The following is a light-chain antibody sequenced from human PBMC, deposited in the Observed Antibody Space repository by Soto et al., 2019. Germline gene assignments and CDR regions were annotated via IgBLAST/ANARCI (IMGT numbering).Light chain of an antibody. CDR3: QQYKNWPRT. CDR2: GAS. V-gene: IGKV3-15*01. Sequence: PGERATLSCRASQSVSSNLAWYQQKPGQAPRLLIYGASTRATGIPARFSGSGSGTEFTLTISSLQSEDFAVYYCQQYKNWPRTFGQGTKVDIK. CDR1: QSVSSN. J-gene: IGKJ1*01.